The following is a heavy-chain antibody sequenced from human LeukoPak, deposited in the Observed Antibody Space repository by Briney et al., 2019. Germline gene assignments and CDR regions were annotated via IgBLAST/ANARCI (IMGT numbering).Heavy chain of an antibody. V-gene: IGHV1-69*05. CDR2: IIPIFGTA. CDR3: ARNIVVVVAATPYYYYMDV. D-gene: IGHD2-15*01. Sequence: SVKVSCKASGYTFTSYGISWVRQAPGQGLEWMGGIIPIFGTANYAQKFQGRVTITTDESTSTAYMELSSLRSEDTAVYYCARNIVVVVAATPYYYYMDVWGKGTTVTVSS. J-gene: IGHJ6*03. CDR1: GYTFTSYG.